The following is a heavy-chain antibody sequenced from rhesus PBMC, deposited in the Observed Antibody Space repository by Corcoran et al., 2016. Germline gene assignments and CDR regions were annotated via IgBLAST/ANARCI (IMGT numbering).Heavy chain of an antibody. D-gene: IGHD3-16*01. CDR2: IYGGSGST. CDR3: ARAPYYYSGTFDY. Sequence: QVQLQESGPGLVKPSETLSLTCAVSGYSISSGYGWGWIRQPPGKGQEWIGQIYGGSGSTYSNPSLQSRVTVSKDTSKNQFSLKLSSVTAADTAVYYCARAPYYYSGTFDYWGQGVLVTVSS. V-gene: IGHV4-127*01. J-gene: IGHJ4*01. CDR1: GYSISSGYG.